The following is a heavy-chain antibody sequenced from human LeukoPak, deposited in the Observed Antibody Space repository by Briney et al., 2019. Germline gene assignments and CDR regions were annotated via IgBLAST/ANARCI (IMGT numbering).Heavy chain of an antibody. J-gene: IGHJ4*02. CDR2: INHSGST. D-gene: IGHD6-19*01. CDR3: AFLGYSGGGY. CDR1: GGSISSYY. Sequence: SETLSLTCTVSGGSISSYYWSWIRQPPGKGLEWIGEINHSGSTNYNPSLKSRVTISVDTSKNQFSLKLSSVTAADTAVYYCAFLGYSGGGYWGQGTLVTVSS. V-gene: IGHV4-34*01.